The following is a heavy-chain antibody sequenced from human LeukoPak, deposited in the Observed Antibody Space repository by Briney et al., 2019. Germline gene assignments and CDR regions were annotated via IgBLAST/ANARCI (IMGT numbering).Heavy chain of an antibody. Sequence: GGSLRLSCAASGFTFSIYSMTWVRQAPGKGLEWVASIKQDGSERSYVDSVQGRFTISRDNAKNSLYLQVDSLRIEDTAVYYCARDLRVSIIRGSFDYWGQGTLVSVSS. V-gene: IGHV3-7*01. D-gene: IGHD3-10*01. CDR3: ARDLRVSIIRGSFDY. J-gene: IGHJ4*02. CDR1: GFTFSIYS. CDR2: IKQDGSER.